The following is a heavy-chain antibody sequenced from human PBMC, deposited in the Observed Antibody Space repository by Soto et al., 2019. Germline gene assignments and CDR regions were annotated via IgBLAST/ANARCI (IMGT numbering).Heavy chain of an antibody. V-gene: IGHV3-33*01. D-gene: IGHD5-18*01. CDR2: IWYDGSNK. J-gene: IGHJ6*02. CDR1: GFTFSSYG. Sequence: QVQLVESGGDVVQPGRSLRLSCAASGFTFSSYGMHWVRQAPGKGLEWVAVIWYDGSNKYYADSVKGRFTISRDNSKNTLYLQMNSLRAEDTAVYYCARDLGTAMGEYYYYGMDVWGQGTTVTVSS. CDR3: ARDLGTAMGEYYYYGMDV.